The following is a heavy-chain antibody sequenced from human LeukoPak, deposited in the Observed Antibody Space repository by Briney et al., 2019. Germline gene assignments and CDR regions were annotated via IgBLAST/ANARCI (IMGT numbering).Heavy chain of an antibody. CDR1: GFTFTSYG. D-gene: IGHD3-10*01. CDR3: ARDLSPVVRASPMGY. Sequence: AGSRRLSCAPSGFTFTSYGMRWALQAPGKGLEWVALITYDGYYKYYSDSVKGRFTISSDTSKNTLYLQMNSLRAEDTAVYYCARDLSPVVRASPMGYWGQGTPVTVSS. V-gene: IGHV3-30*03. CDR2: ITYDGYYK. J-gene: IGHJ4*02.